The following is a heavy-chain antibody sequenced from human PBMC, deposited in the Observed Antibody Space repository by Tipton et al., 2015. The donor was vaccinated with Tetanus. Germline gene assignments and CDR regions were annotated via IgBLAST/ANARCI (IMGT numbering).Heavy chain of an antibody. V-gene: IGHV4-39*01. CDR3: AKHGDTSRNYYFDY. J-gene: IGHJ4*02. CDR2: IFYSGSP. CDR1: GGSISSIS. Sequence: GLVKPSETLSVTCTVSGGSISSISWIRQPPGKGLEWIGNIFYSGSPSYNPSLKSRVTLSVDTSGNKFSLKLTSVTAADTAIYYCAKHGDTSRNYYFDYWGQGALVTVSS. D-gene: IGHD6-13*01.